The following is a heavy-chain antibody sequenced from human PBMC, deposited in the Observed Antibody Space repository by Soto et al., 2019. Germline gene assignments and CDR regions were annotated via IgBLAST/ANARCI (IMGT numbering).Heavy chain of an antibody. CDR1: GGSISSYY. CDR2: INHSGTI. D-gene: IGHD2-21*02. Sequence: SETLSLTCTVSGGSISSYYWSWIRQPPGEGLEWIGEINHSGTINFNPSLRSRLTISLDSSKKHFSLKLTSLTAADAAVYYCARADRTLVTSYGLDVWGQGTTVTVSS. J-gene: IGHJ6*02. CDR3: ARADRTLVTSYGLDV. V-gene: IGHV4-34*01.